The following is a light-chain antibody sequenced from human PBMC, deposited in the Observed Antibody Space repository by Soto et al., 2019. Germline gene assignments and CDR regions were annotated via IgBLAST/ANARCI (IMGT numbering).Light chain of an antibody. Sequence: DIQMTHSPSSLSASVGDRVTISCRASQSISTSLNWYQQKPGEAPKLLIFAASSLQSGVPSRFSGSGSGTDFTLSIRNLQPQDFATYYCQQSSSTRWTFGQGTKVEVK. J-gene: IGKJ1*01. CDR3: QQSSSTRWT. CDR2: AAS. V-gene: IGKV1-39*01. CDR1: QSISTS.